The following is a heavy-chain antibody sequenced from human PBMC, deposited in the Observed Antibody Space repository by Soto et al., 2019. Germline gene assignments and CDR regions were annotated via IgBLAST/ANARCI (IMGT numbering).Heavy chain of an antibody. CDR3: ARGEDYYGSGSYYFAFDY. V-gene: IGHV4-31*03. Sequence: PSETLSLTCTVSGGSISSGGYYWSWIRQHPGKGLEWIGYIYYSGSTYYNPSLKSRVTISVDTPKNQFSLKLSSVTAADTAVYYCARGEDYYGSGSYYFAFDYWGQGTLVTVSS. CDR2: IYYSGST. CDR1: GGSISSGGYY. J-gene: IGHJ4*02. D-gene: IGHD3-10*01.